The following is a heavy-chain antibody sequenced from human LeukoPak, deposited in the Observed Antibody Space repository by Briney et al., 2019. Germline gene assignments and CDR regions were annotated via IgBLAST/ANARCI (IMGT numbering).Heavy chain of an antibody. V-gene: IGHV3-23*01. Sequence: PGGSLRLSCAASGFTFSSYGMSWVRQAPGKGLEWVSAISGSGGSTYYADSVKGRFTISRDNSKNTLYLQMNSLRAEDTAVYYCAKDGGRITMIVVVGGEPPNDAFDIWGQGTMVTVSS. D-gene: IGHD3-22*01. CDR3: AKDGGRITMIVVVGGEPPNDAFDI. CDR1: GFTFSSYG. J-gene: IGHJ3*02. CDR2: ISGSGGST.